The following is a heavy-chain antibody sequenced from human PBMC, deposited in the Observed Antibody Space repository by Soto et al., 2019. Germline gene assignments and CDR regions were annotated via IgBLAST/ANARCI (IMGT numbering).Heavy chain of an antibody. D-gene: IGHD1-26*01. CDR2: ISSSSSTI. CDR1: GFTFSSYS. CDR3: ARDGGSLVY. V-gene: IGHV3-48*02. Sequence: EVQLVESGGGLVQPGGSLRLSCAASGFTFSSYSMNWVRQAPGKGLEWVSYISSSSSTIYYADSVKGRFTISRDNAKNSRYLQMNSLRDEDTAVYYCARDGGSLVYWGQGTLVTVSS. J-gene: IGHJ4*02.